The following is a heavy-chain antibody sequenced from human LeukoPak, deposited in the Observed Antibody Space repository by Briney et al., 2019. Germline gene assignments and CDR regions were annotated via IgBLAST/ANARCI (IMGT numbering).Heavy chain of an antibody. CDR1: GYSFTSYW. CDR3: ARAYYYDSSGYPDP. Sequence: GESLQISCQGSGYSFTSYWIGWVRQMPGKGLEWMETIYPGDSDTRYSPSFQGQVTISADKSISTAYLQWSSLKASDTAMYYCARAYYYDSSGYPDPWGQGTLVTVSS. CDR2: IYPGDSDT. V-gene: IGHV5-51*01. J-gene: IGHJ5*02. D-gene: IGHD3-22*01.